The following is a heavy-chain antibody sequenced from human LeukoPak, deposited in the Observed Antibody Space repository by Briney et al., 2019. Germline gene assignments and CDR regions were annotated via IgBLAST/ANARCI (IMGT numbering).Heavy chain of an antibody. CDR3: AAPGIAVAGFDY. J-gene: IGHJ4*02. Sequence: GGSLRLSCAASGFTFSSYSMNWVRQAPGKGLEWVSSISSSSYIYYADSVKGRFTISRDNAKNSLYLQMNSLRAEDTAVYYCAAPGIAVAGFDYWGQGTLVTVSS. CDR2: ISSSSYI. CDR1: GFTFSSYS. V-gene: IGHV3-21*01. D-gene: IGHD6-19*01.